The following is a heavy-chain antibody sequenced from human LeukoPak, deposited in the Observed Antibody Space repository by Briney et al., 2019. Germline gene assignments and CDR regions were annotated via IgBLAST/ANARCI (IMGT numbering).Heavy chain of an antibody. J-gene: IGHJ3*02. CDR1: GYTFTGYC. CDR3: ARAMYYYDSSGYYFLDAFDI. Sequence: ASVKVSCKASGYTFTGYCMHWVRQAPGQGLEWMGWINPNSGGTNYAQKFQGRVTMTRDTSISTAYMELSRLRSDDTAVYYCARAMYYYDSSGYYFLDAFDIWGQGTMVTVSS. V-gene: IGHV1-2*02. CDR2: INPNSGGT. D-gene: IGHD3-22*01.